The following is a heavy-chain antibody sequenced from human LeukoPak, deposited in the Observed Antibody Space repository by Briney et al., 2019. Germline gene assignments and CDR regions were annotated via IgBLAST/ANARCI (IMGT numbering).Heavy chain of an antibody. CDR1: GFTFSSYW. Sequence: GGSLRLSCAASGFTFSSYWMSWVSQAPGKGLEWVANIKQDGSEEYYVDSVKGRFTISRDNAKNSLYLQMNSLRAEDTAVYYCAREEPYYYDSSGYLHSWGQGTLVTVSS. CDR2: IKQDGSEE. D-gene: IGHD3-22*01. V-gene: IGHV3-7*01. J-gene: IGHJ1*01. CDR3: AREEPYYYDSSGYLHS.